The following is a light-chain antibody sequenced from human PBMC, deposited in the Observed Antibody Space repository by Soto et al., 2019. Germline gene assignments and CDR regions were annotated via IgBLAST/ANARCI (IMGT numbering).Light chain of an antibody. Sequence: IVMTQSPATLSVSPGERATLSCRASQNIYSNVAWYQQRPGQAPRLLIYRASTRATGIPARFSGSGFGTDFTLIISSLEPEDFAVYYCQQRSNWPPAFGQGTRLEI. CDR2: RAS. CDR3: QQRSNWPPA. V-gene: IGKV3-15*01. J-gene: IGKJ5*01. CDR1: QNIYSN.